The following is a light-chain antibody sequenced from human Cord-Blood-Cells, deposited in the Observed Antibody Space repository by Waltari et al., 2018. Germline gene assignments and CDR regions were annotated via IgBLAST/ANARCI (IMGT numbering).Light chain of an antibody. Sequence: DIVMTQYPDSLAVSLGERATSNCQSNPSVLYRSNSKNYLAWYQQKPGQPPKPLIYWSSTRDAGFPDRFSGSGSGTDFTHTISCLQAEDGVVYCCQQYYSTPYTFGQGTKLEIK. V-gene: IGKV4-1*01. CDR1: PSVLYRSNSKNY. J-gene: IGKJ2*01. CDR2: WSS. CDR3: QQYYSTPYT.